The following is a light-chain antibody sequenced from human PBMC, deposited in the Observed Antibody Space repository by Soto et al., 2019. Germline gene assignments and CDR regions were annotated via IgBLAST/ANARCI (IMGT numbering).Light chain of an antibody. CDR2: HHN. J-gene: IGLJ2*01. Sequence: QSVLTQPPSASGTPGQRVTISCSGSSSNIATNAVNWYQQLPGAAPKLLIYHHNQRPSGVPDRFSSSTSGTSASLAISGLQSEDEADYYCAAWDDNLNGVIFGGGTKLTVL. CDR3: AAWDDNLNGVI. V-gene: IGLV1-44*01. CDR1: SSNIATNA.